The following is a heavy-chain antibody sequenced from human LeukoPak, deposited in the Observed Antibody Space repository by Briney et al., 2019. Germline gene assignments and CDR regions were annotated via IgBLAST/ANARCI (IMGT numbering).Heavy chain of an antibody. CDR1: GITLSNYG. Sequence: GGSLRLSCAVSGITLSNYGMSWVRQAPGKGLEWVAGISDSGGRTKYADSVKGRFAISRDNPKNTIYLQMNSLRAEDTAVYFCAKRGVVIRVILVGFDKEAYYFDSWGQGALVTVSS. J-gene: IGHJ4*02. CDR3: AKRGVVIRVILVGFDKEAYYFDS. D-gene: IGHD3-22*01. V-gene: IGHV3-23*01. CDR2: ISDSGGRT.